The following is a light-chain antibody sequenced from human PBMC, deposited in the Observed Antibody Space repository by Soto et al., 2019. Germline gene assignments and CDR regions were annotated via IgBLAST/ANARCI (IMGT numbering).Light chain of an antibody. CDR1: QSVSSN. CDR3: QQYGSSPTT. J-gene: IGKJ1*01. V-gene: IGKV3-20*01. CDR2: GAS. Sequence: EIVMTQSPATLSVSPGERATLSCRASQSVSSNLAWYQQKPGQAPRLLIHGASSRATGVPDRFSGSGSGTDFTLTISRLEPEDFAVYHCQQYGSSPTTFGQGTKVDIK.